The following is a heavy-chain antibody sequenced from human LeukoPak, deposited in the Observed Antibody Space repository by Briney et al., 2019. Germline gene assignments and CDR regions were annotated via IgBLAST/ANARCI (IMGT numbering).Heavy chain of an antibody. J-gene: IGHJ6*02. CDR3: ARDSRRIAASYYYGMDV. Sequence: PGGSLRLSCAASGFTFSSYNMNWVRQAPGKGLEWVSYISSSTSTIYYAESVKGRFTISRDNAKNSLYLQMNSLRDEDTAVYYCARDSRRIAASYYYGMDVWGQGTTVTVSS. CDR1: GFTFSSYN. V-gene: IGHV3-48*02. D-gene: IGHD6-13*01. CDR2: ISSSTSTI.